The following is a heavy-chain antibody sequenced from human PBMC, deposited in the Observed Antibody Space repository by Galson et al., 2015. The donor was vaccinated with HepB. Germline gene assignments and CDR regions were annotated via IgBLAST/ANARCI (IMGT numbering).Heavy chain of an antibody. CDR1: GFAFSTYS. J-gene: IGHJ3*02. Sequence: SLRLSCAASGFAFSTYSMHWVRQAPGKGLEWVSSISSRSSHIYYAESVKGRFTISRDNAKNSLYLQVNSLRAEDTAVYYCARADSDISGYSVIYAFDMWGQGTMVTVSS. CDR2: ISSRSSHI. V-gene: IGHV3-21*01. CDR3: ARADSDISGYSVIYAFDM. D-gene: IGHD3-22*01.